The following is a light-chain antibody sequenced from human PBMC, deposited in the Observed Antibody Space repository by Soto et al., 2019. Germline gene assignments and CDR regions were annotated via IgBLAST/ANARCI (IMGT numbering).Light chain of an antibody. CDR3: CSYAGTSYV. CDR1: SSDVGTYDA. Sequence: QSVLTQPASVSGSPGQSITISCTGTSSDVGTYDAVSWYQHHPGKVPRLMIYEVDKRPSGVSYRFSGSKSGNTASLTISWLQAEDEADHYCCSYAGTSYVFGSGTKVTVL. V-gene: IGLV2-23*02. CDR2: EVD. J-gene: IGLJ1*01.